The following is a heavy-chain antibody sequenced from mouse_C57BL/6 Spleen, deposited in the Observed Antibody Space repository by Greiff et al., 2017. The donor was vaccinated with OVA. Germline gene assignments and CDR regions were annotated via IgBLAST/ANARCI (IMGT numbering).Heavy chain of an antibody. V-gene: IGHV3-6*01. CDR2: ISYDGSN. D-gene: IGHD1-1*01. CDR3: ARDYYGSSGAY. CDR1: GYSITSGYY. J-gene: IGHJ3*01. Sequence: VQLKESGPGLVKPSQSLSLTCSVTGYSITSGYYWNWIRQFPGNKLEWMGYISYDGSNNYNPSLKNRISITRDTSKNQFFLKLNSVTTEDTATYYCARDYYGSSGAYWGQGTLVTVSA.